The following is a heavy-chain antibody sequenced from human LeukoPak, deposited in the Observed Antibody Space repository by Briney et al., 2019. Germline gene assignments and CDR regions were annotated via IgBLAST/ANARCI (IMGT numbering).Heavy chain of an antibody. D-gene: IGHD2-2*01. Sequence: PWVSLRLSCAASGFMFGNHAMSWVRQAPGKGLEWVSALSLSGENADHADSVKGRFTISRYNSKNTLSLQMNSLRAEDTAVYYCASCSTRNYWGQGTLVTVSS. CDR2: LSLSGENA. CDR3: ASCSTRNY. V-gene: IGHV3-23*01. J-gene: IGHJ4*02. CDR1: GFMFGNHA.